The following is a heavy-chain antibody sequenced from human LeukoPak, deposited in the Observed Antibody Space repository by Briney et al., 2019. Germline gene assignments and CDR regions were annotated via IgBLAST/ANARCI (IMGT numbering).Heavy chain of an antibody. V-gene: IGHV3-21*01. D-gene: IGHD4/OR15-4a*01. CDR3: AREFSVLGNFDY. J-gene: IGHJ4*02. Sequence: GGSLRLSCAVSRFIFNSHTMNWVRQAPGKGLEWVSSISSRSDYIYYADSVKGRFTISRDNAKNSLYLQMNSLRAEDTAVYYCAREFSVLGNFDYSGQGTLVTVSS. CDR1: RFIFNSHT. CDR2: ISSRSDYI.